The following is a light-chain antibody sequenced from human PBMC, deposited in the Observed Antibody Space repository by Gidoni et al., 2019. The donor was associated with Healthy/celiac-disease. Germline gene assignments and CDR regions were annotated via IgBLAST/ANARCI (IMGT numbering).Light chain of an antibody. J-gene: IGKJ2*04. Sequence: EIVMTQSPATLSVSPGERATLSCRASQSISSNLAWYQQKPGQAPRLLIYGASTRATGIPASFSGSGSGTEFTLTISILQSEDFAVYYCQQYNNWPSSFGQGTKLEIK. CDR3: QQYNNWPSS. CDR1: QSISSN. CDR2: GAS. V-gene: IGKV3-15*01.